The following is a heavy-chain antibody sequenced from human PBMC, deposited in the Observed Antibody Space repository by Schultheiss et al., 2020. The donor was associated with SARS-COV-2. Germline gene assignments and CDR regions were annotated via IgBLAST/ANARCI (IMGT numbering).Heavy chain of an antibody. D-gene: IGHD3-10*01. J-gene: IGHJ4*02. V-gene: IGHV3-13*01. CDR3: ARGSGSLQDY. CDR2: IGTAGDT. Sequence: GESLKISCAASGFTFSSYDMHWVRQATGKGLEWVSAIGTAGDTYYPGSVKGRFTISRENAKNSLYLQMNSLRAGDTAVYYCARGSGSLQDYWGQGTLVTVSS. CDR1: GFTFSSYD.